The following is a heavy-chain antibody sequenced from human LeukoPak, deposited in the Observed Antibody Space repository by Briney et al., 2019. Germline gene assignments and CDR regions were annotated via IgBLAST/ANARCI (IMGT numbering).Heavy chain of an antibody. CDR1: GFTSSSYW. Sequence: GGSLRLSCAASGFTSSSYWMSWVRQAPGKGLERVANIKKDGSEKYYVDSVKGRFTISRDNAKTSLYLQMNSLRAEDTAVYYCARHLSGITGYTYGRGIDYWGQGTPVTVSS. CDR3: ARHLSGITGYTYGRGIDY. V-gene: IGHV3-7*01. J-gene: IGHJ4*02. CDR2: IKKDGSEK. D-gene: IGHD5-18*01.